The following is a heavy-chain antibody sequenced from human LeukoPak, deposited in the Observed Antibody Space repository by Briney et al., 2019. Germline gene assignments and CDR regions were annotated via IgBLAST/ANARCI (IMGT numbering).Heavy chain of an antibody. Sequence: SETLSLTCTVSGYSISSGYYWCWIRQPPGKGLEWIGSIYHSGSTYYNPSLKSRVTISVDTSKNQFSLKLSSVTAADTAVYYCARAAWSGANYYYYYYLDVWGKGTTVTVSS. D-gene: IGHD3-3*01. V-gene: IGHV4-38-2*02. CDR3: ARAAWSGANYYYYYYLDV. J-gene: IGHJ6*03. CDR1: GYSISSGYY. CDR2: IYHSGST.